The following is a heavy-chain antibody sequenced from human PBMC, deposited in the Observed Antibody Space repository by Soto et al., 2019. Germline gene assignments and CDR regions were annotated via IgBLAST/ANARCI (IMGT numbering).Heavy chain of an antibody. CDR2: INPNSSGT. J-gene: IGHJ6*02. D-gene: IGHD3-22*01. V-gene: IGHV1-2*02. Sequence: QVQLVQSGAEVKKPGASVKVSCKASGYSLRSNYVHWVRQAPGQGLEWMGWINPNSSGTVYAQKFQRRVSMTRAASLTTAYMQLNRLTSDDTAVYYCARDLIVDGPDNYGMDVWGQGTTVTVSS. CDR1: GYSLRSNY. CDR3: ARDLIVDGPDNYGMDV.